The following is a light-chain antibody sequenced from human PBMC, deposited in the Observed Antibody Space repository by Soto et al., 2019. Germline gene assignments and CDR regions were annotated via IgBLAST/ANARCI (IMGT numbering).Light chain of an antibody. Sequence: QSVLTQPPSVSAAPGQKVTISFSGSSSNIGNNYVSWFPQLPGTAPKLLIYENNKRPSGIPDRFSGSKSGTSATLSITGLQTGDEADYYCGTWNSNLSPRLYVFGTGTKVTVL. J-gene: IGLJ1*01. V-gene: IGLV1-51*02. CDR1: SSNIGNNY. CDR2: ENN. CDR3: GTWNSNLSPRLYV.